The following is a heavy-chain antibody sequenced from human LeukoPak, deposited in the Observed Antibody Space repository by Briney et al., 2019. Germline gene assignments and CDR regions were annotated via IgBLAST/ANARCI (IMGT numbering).Heavy chain of an antibody. CDR2: IYHSGST. CDR3: ARGTYCSSTSCYERGAFDI. D-gene: IGHD2-2*01. Sequence: SETLSLTCAVSGGSISSSNWWSWVRQPPGKGLEWIGEIYHSGSTNYNPSLKSRVTISVDKSKNQFSLKLSSVTAADTAVYYCARGTYCSSTSCYERGAFDIWGQGTMVTVSS. V-gene: IGHV4-4*02. CDR1: GGSISSSNW. J-gene: IGHJ3*02.